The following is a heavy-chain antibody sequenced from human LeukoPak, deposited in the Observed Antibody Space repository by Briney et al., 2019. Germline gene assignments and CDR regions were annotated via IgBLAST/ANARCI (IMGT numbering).Heavy chain of an antibody. V-gene: IGHV4-4*09. CDR3: ARHVQYGYMDV. Sequence: SETLSLTCTVSGGSISSYYWSWIRQPPGKGLEWIGYIYTSGSTNYNPSLKSRVTISVDTSKNQFSLKLSSVTAADTAVYYCARHVQYGYMDVWGKGTTVTVSS. D-gene: IGHD3-10*02. J-gene: IGHJ6*03. CDR1: GGSISSYY. CDR2: IYTSGST.